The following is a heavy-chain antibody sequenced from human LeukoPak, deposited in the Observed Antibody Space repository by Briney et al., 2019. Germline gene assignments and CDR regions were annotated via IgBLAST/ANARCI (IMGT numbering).Heavy chain of an antibody. CDR1: GASVSGSNYY. CDR2: IYSSGST. V-gene: IGHV4-39*01. D-gene: IGHD1-26*01. CDR3: AKSGGYGLIDY. Sequence: PSETLSLTCAVSGASVSGSNYYWGWIRQPPGKGLEWIGNIYSSGSTYYNASLQSRVTISIDTSKNQFSLRLNSVTAADTAMYYCAKSGGYGLIDYWGQGTRVTVSS. J-gene: IGHJ4*02.